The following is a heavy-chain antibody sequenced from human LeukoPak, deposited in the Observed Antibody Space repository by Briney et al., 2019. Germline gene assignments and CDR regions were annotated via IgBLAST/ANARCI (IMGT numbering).Heavy chain of an antibody. CDR1: GYTFTINH. CDR3: AKLATSDTGETY. V-gene: IGHV1-46*01. J-gene: IGHJ4*02. CDR2: INPSGDST. Sequence: AASVKVSCKASGYTFTINHIHWVRQAPGQGLEWMGVINPSGDSTTYAQNFQGRVTMTRDTSTSTVYMELRSLSSEDTAIYYCAKLATSDTGETYWGQGTLVTVPS. D-gene: IGHD3-16*01.